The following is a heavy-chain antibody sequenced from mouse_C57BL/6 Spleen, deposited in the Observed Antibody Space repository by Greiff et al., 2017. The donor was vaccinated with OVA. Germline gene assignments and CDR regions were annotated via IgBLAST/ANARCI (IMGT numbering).Heavy chain of an antibody. D-gene: IGHD1-1*01. CDR1: GFTFSSYA. V-gene: IGHV5-4*03. Sequence: EVKLMESGGGLVKPGGSLKLSCAASGFTFSSYAMSWVRQTPEKRLEWVATISDGGSYTYYPDNVKGRFTISRDNAKNNLYLQMSHLKSEDTAMYYCARGDGTPAWFAYWGQGTLVTVSA. CDR3: ARGDGTPAWFAY. J-gene: IGHJ3*01. CDR2: ISDGGSYT.